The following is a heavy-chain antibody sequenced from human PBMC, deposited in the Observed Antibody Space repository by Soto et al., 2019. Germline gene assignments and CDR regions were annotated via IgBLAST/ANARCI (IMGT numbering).Heavy chain of an antibody. J-gene: IGHJ5*02. V-gene: IGHV1-3*01. CDR2: INAGNGNT. CDR1: GYTFTSYA. D-gene: IGHD3-3*01. Sequence: QVQLVQSGAEVKKPGASVKVSCKASGYTFTSYAMHWVRQAPGQRLEWMGWINAGNGNTKYSQKFQGRVTITRDTSASTAYMELSSLRSEDTAVYYFSRDRGDVWSGENWFEPWGQGTLVIVAS. CDR3: SRDRGDVWSGENWFEP.